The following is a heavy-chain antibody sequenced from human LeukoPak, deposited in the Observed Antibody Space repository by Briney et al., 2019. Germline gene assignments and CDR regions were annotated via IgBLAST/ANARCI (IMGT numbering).Heavy chain of an antibody. V-gene: IGHV3-23*01. J-gene: IGHJ4*02. CDR1: GFTFSSYA. D-gene: IGHD1-26*01. Sequence: GGSLRLSCAASGFTFSSYAMSWVRQAPGKGLEWVSVISGSGGSTYYADSVKGRFTISRDNSKNTLYLQMNSLTAEDTALYYCANGVRVGPPVGYWGQGTLVTVSS. CDR2: ISGSGGST. CDR3: ANGVRVGPPVGY.